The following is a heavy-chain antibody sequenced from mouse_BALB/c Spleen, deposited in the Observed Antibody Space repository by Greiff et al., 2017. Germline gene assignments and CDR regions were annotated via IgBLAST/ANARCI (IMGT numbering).Heavy chain of an antibody. V-gene: IGHV14-3*02. D-gene: IGHD1-2*01. CDR2: IDPANGNT. J-gene: IGHJ2*01. CDR3: GREARITTATDY. Sequence: EVQLQQSGAELVKPGASVKLSCTASGFNIKDTYMHWVKQRPEQGLEWIGRIDPANGNTKYDPKFQGKATVTADTSSNTAYLQLSSLTSEDTDVYCYGREARITTATDYWGQGTTLTVSS. CDR1: GFNIKDTY.